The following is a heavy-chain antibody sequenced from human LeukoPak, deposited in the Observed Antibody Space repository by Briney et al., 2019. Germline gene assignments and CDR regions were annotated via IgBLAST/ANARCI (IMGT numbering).Heavy chain of an antibody. D-gene: IGHD2-15*01. J-gene: IGHJ5*02. CDR3: ARVARGGSGDT. V-gene: IGHV1-18*01. Sequence: ASVKVSCKASGYTFTSYGISWVRQAPGQGLEWMGWISGYNGHTNYAQGVQGRVTMTTDTSTRTAYMELRSLTSDDTAVYYCARVARGGSGDTWGQGTLVTVSS. CDR1: GYTFTSYG. CDR2: ISGYNGHT.